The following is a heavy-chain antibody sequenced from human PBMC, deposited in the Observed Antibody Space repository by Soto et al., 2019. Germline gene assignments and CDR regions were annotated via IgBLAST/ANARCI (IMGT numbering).Heavy chain of an antibody. CDR1: GGSISSSSYY. D-gene: IGHD2-15*01. Sequence: QLQLQESGPGLVKPSETLSLTCTVSGGSISSSSYYWGWIRQPPGKGLEWIGSIYYSGSTYYNPSLKRRVTISVDTSKNQFSLKLSSVTAADTAVYYCAREELGYCSGGSCYGGPLDYWGQGTLVTVSS. J-gene: IGHJ4*02. V-gene: IGHV4-39*02. CDR3: AREELGYCSGGSCYGGPLDY. CDR2: IYYSGST.